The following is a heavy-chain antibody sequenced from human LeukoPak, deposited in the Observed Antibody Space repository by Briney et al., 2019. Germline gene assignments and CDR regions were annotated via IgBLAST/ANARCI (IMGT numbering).Heavy chain of an antibody. V-gene: IGHV3-7*01. CDR1: GFTFSSYW. CDR2: IKQDGSEK. J-gene: IGHJ4*02. Sequence: GGSLRLSCAASGFTFSSYWMSWVRQAPGKGLEWVANIKQDGSEKYYVDSVKGRFTISRDNAKNSLYLQMNSLRAEDTAVYYCARGLRGFYGDYFDYWGQGTLVTVSS. CDR3: ARGLRGFYGDYFDY. D-gene: IGHD4-17*01.